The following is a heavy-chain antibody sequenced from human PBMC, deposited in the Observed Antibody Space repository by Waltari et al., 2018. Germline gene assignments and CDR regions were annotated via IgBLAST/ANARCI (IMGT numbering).Heavy chain of an antibody. CDR2: VDPEDGET. D-gene: IGHD2-15*01. CDR3: ATTGYCGGGTCLVIY. J-gene: IGHJ4*02. Sequence: EVQLVQAGAEVKKPGATVKISCKVSGYTFTDYYMHWVQQGPGKGLEWMGLVDPEDGETIYAEKFQGRVTITADTSTDTAYMELSSLRSEDTAFYYCATTGYCGGGTCLVIYWGQGTLVTVSS. V-gene: IGHV1-69-2*01. CDR1: GYTFTDYY.